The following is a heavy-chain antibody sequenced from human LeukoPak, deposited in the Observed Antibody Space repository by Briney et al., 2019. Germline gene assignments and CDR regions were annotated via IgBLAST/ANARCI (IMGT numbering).Heavy chain of an antibody. D-gene: IGHD6-6*01. CDR1: GGTFSSYA. J-gene: IGHJ6*03. CDR2: IIPIFGTA. CDR3: ASSIAARLVNPYYYYYMDV. V-gene: IGHV1-69*05. Sequence: GSSVKVSCKASGGTFSSYAISWVRQAPGQGLEWTGGIIPIFGTANYAQKFQGRVTITTDESTSTAYMELSSLRSEDTAVYYCASSIAARLVNPYYYYYMDVWGKGTTVTVSS.